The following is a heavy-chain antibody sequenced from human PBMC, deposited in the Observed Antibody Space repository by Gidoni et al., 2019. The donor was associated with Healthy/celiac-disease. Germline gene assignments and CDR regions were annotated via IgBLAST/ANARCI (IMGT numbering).Heavy chain of an antibody. Sequence: QVTLKESGPVLVKPPETLTLTCTVSGFTLSNARLGVRWIRPPPGKAPEWLAHIVSNDEKAYRTPLKSRLTISKDTANSQVVLTMTNMDPADTATYSCARIDTCSGGSCYSSDAFDIWGQGTMVTVSS. CDR2: IVSNDEK. D-gene: IGHD2-15*01. CDR3: ARIDTCSGGSCYSSDAFDI. V-gene: IGHV2-26*01. CDR1: GFTLSNARLG. J-gene: IGHJ3*02.